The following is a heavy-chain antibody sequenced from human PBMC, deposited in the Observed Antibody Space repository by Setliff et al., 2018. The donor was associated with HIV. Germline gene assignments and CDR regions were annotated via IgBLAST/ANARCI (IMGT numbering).Heavy chain of an antibody. V-gene: IGHV4-34*01. CDR2: IKHSGST. J-gene: IGHJ4*02. Sequence: SETLRLSCVASGFSVSNAWMGWVRQAPGKGLEWIGEIKHSGSTNYNPSLKSRVTISVDTAKNQFSLNLTSVTAADTAVYYCARGGFKWSGSYADYWGQGTLVTVSS. D-gene: IGHD1-26*01. CDR3: ARGGFKWSGSYADY. CDR1: GFSVSNAW.